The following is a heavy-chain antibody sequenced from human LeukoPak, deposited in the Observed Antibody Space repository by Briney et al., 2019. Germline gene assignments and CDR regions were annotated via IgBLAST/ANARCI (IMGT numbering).Heavy chain of an antibody. Sequence: SQTLSLTCTVSGGSISSGGYYWSWIRQPPGKGLEWIGSIYYSGSTYYNPSLKSRVTISVDTSKNQFSLKLSSVTAADTAVYYCARAGLPAAIPYGMDVWGQGTTVTVSS. J-gene: IGHJ6*02. V-gene: IGHV4-39*07. CDR1: GGSISSGGYY. CDR3: ARAGLPAAIPYGMDV. CDR2: IYYSGST. D-gene: IGHD2-2*01.